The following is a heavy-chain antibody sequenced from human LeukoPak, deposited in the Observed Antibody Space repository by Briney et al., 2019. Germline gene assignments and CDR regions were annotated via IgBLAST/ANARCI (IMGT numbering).Heavy chain of an antibody. CDR3: AKEISDYGGEKLPGDY. J-gene: IGHJ4*02. V-gene: IGHV3-23*01. D-gene: IGHD4-23*01. Sequence: PGGSLRLSCAASGFTLSDYNMNWVRQAPGKGLEWVSAISGSGGSTYYADSVKGRFTISRDNSKNTLYLQMNSLRAEDTAVYYCAKEISDYGGEKLPGDYWGQGTLVTVSS. CDR2: ISGSGGST. CDR1: GFTLSDYN.